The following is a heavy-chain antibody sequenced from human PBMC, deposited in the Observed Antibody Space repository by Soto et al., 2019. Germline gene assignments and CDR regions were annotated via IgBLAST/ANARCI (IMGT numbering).Heavy chain of an antibody. CDR1: GYTFTSYD. Sequence: QVQLVQSGAEVKKPGASVKVSCKASGYTFTSYDFNWVRQATGQGLEWLGWMNPNSGTTGYAQRIQGRVTMTRNTAISTAYMELSSLRSEDTAMYYCARVACTGGRCYYDYWGQRTLVTVSS. D-gene: IGHD2-8*02. V-gene: IGHV1-8*01. CDR3: ARVACTGGRCYYDY. CDR2: MNPNSGTT. J-gene: IGHJ4*03.